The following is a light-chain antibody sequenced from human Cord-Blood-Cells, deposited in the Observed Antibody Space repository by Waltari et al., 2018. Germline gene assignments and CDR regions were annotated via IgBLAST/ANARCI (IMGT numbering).Light chain of an antibody. J-gene: IGLJ3*02. CDR2: EGS. CDR3: CSYAGSSTWV. CDR1: RSDVGSYNL. Sequence: QSALTQPASVYGSPGQSITISCTGTRSDVGSYNLFSWYQQHPGKAPKLMIYEGSKRPSGVSNRFSGSKSGNTASLTISGLQAEDEADYYCCSYAGSSTWVFGGGTKLTVL. V-gene: IGLV2-23*01.